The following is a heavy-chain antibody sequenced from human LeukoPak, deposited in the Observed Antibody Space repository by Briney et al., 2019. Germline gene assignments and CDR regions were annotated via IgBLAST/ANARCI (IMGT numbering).Heavy chain of an antibody. CDR1: GYTFTSYG. Sequence: ASVKVSCKASGYTFTSYGINWVRQAPGQGLEWMGGIIPLFRTANYAQNFQGRLTITADESTRTAYMELSSLRSEDMAVYYCARIMEYCSSTSCYYGMDVWGQGTTVTVSS. J-gene: IGHJ6*02. V-gene: IGHV1-69*13. CDR2: IIPLFRTA. D-gene: IGHD2-2*01. CDR3: ARIMEYCSSTSCYYGMDV.